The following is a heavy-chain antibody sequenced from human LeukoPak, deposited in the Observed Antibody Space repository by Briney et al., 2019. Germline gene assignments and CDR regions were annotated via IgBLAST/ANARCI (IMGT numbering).Heavy chain of an antibody. CDR1: GFTFSNAW. Sequence: GGSLRLSCAASGFTFSNAWMSWVRQAPGKGLEWVGRIKSKTDGGTTDYAAPVKGRFTISRDDSKNTLYLQMNSLKTEDTAVYYCTTVLRYRSSTSCYGIDYWGQGTLVTVSS. D-gene: IGHD2-2*01. J-gene: IGHJ4*02. CDR2: IKSKTDGGTT. CDR3: TTVLRYRSSTSCYGIDY. V-gene: IGHV3-15*01.